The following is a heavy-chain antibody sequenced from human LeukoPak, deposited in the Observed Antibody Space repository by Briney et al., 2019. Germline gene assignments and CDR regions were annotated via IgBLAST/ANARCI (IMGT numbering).Heavy chain of an antibody. CDR2: IYYSGTT. D-gene: IGHD3-10*01. J-gene: IGHJ4*02. CDR3: ARGGLGDRVDY. CDR1: GASIRSYF. Sequence: SETLSLTCTVSGASIRSYFWSWIRQPPEKGLEWIGYIYYSGTTNHNPSLKSRVTISVDTSKNQFSLNLSSVTAADTAVYYCARGGLGDRVDYWGPGTLVTVSS. V-gene: IGHV4-59*01.